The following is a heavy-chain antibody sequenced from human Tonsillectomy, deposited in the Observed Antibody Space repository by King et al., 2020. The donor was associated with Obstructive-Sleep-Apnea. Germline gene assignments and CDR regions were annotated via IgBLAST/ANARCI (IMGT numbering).Heavy chain of an antibody. D-gene: IGHD2-2*03. CDR1: GGSISSSNW. CDR2: IYHSGST. CDR3: ARDGYSMGKGWFDL. V-gene: IGHV4-4*02. Sequence: QLQLQESGPGLVRPSGTLSLSCAVSGGSISSSNWWSWVRQPPGKGLEWIGEIFHTGEIYHSGSTNYNPSLKSRVTIAVDKSKNQFSLKLSSVTAADTAVYFCARDGYSMGKGWFDLWGQGTLVTVSS. J-gene: IGHJ5*02.